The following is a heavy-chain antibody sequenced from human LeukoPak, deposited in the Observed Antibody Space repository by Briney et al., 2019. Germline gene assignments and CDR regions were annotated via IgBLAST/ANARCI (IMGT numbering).Heavy chain of an antibody. CDR2: IIPIFGTA. Sequence: SVKVSCKASGGTFSSYAISWVRQAPGQGLEWMGGIIPIFGTANYAQKFQGRVTITADESTSTAYMELSSLRSEDTAVYYCASRSGRWYINAFDIWGRGTMVTVSS. D-gene: IGHD6-13*01. CDR3: ASRSGRWYINAFDI. V-gene: IGHV1-69*13. CDR1: GGTFSSYA. J-gene: IGHJ3*02.